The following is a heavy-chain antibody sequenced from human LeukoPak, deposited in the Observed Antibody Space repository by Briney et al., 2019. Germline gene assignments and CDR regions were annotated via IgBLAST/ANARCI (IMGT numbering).Heavy chain of an antibody. Sequence: SETLSLTCAVSGASISSSNWWSLVRQPPGKGLEWIGEIYHTGSANYNPSLKSRVTISADKSKNQFSLRLSSVTAADTAVYYCARVYSGSDYWGQGTLVTVSS. CDR1: GASISSSNW. V-gene: IGHV4-4*02. J-gene: IGHJ4*02. CDR3: ARVYSGSDY. D-gene: IGHD1-26*01. CDR2: IYHTGSA.